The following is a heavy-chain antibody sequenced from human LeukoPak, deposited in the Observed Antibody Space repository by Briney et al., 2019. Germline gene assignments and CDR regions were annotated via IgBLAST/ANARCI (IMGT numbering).Heavy chain of an antibody. CDR3: ARGGGTVTTYRSGVTAIPSFGWYFDL. V-gene: IGHV4-34*01. J-gene: IGHJ2*01. Sequence: KTSETLSLTCAVYGGSFSGYYRSWIRQPPGKGLEWIGEINHSGSTNYNPSLKGRVTISVDTSKNQFSLKLSSVTAADTAVYYCARGGGTVTTYRSGVTAIPSFGWYFDLWGRGTLVTVSS. CDR1: GGSFSGYY. D-gene: IGHD2-21*02. CDR2: INHSGST.